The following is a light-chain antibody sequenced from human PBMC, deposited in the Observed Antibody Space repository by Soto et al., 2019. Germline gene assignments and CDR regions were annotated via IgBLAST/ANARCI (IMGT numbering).Light chain of an antibody. CDR2: TSD. CDR1: NSNIGSNS. CDR3: AAWDDTLSGPV. V-gene: IGLV1-44*01. J-gene: IGLJ3*02. Sequence: QSVLTQPPSASGTPGQRVTISCSGGNSNIGSNSVTWYQQFPRTAPKLLIYTSDQRPSGVPDRFSGSKSGTSASLAISGLQSEDEAEYYCAAWDDTLSGPVFGGGTKLTVL.